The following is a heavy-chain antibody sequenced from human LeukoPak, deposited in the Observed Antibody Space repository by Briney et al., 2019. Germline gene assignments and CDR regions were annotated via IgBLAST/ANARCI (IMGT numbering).Heavy chain of an antibody. CDR2: IYHSGST. Sequence: ESSETLSLTCTVSGYSISSGYYWGWIRQPPGKGLEWIGSIYHSGSTYYNPSLKSRVTISVDTSKNRFSLKLSSVTAADTAVYYCARASPSYSNYEFDYWGQGTLVTVSS. CDR3: ARASPSYSNYEFDY. CDR1: GYSISSGYY. D-gene: IGHD4-11*01. J-gene: IGHJ4*02. V-gene: IGHV4-38-2*02.